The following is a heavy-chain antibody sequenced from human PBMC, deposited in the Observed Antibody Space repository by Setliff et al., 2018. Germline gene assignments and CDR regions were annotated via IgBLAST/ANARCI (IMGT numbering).Heavy chain of an antibody. CDR2: ISVYSGNT. Sequence: ASVKVSCKASGYTFTSSGITWVRQAPGQGLEWMGWISVYSGNTNYAQKLQGRVTMTTDTSTSAAYMELRTLRSDDTAVYYCARRPIALAGYRKGAFDIWGQGTMVTVSS. V-gene: IGHV1-18*01. CDR3: ARRPIALAGYRKGAFDI. J-gene: IGHJ3*02. CDR1: GYTFTSSG. D-gene: IGHD6-19*01.